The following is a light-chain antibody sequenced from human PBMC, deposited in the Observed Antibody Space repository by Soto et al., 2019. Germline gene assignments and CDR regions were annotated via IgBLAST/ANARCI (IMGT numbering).Light chain of an antibody. CDR2: GAS. J-gene: IGKJ2*02. CDR1: QSVSSYS. CDR3: QHRSSWPRT. V-gene: IGKV3D-20*02. Sequence: EIVLTQSPGTLSLSPGERATLSCRASQSVSSYSLAWYQQKPGQAPRLLIGGASSRATGIPDRFSGSGSGTDFTLTITRLEPEDFAVYYCQHRSSWPRTFGQGTKVEIK.